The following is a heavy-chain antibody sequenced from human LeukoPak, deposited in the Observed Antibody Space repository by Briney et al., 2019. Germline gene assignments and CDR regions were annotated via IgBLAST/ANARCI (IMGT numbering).Heavy chain of an antibody. CDR2: IYHSGST. CDR3: ASGLRRRAFDI. CDR1: GGSISSGGYY. D-gene: IGHD3-10*01. Sequence: SQTLSLTCTVSGGSISSGGYYWSWIRQPPGKGLEWIGYIYHSGSTYYNPSLKSRVTISVDKSKNQFSLKLSSVTAADTAVYYCASGLRRRAFDIWGQGTMVTVSS. V-gene: IGHV4-30-2*01. J-gene: IGHJ3*02.